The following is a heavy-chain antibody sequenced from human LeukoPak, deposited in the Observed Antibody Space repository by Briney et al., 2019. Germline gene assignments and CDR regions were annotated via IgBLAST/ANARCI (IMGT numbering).Heavy chain of an antibody. J-gene: IGHJ5*02. CDR2: IIPIFGTA. Sequence: ASVKVSCKASGGTFSSYAISWVRQAPGQGLEWMGGIIPIFGTANYAQKFQGRVTITADKSTSTAYMELSSLRSEDTAVYYCARDLSEGYSSSWDYNWFDPWGQGTLVTVSS. V-gene: IGHV1-69*06. CDR1: GGTFSSYA. D-gene: IGHD6-13*01. CDR3: ARDLSEGYSSSWDYNWFDP.